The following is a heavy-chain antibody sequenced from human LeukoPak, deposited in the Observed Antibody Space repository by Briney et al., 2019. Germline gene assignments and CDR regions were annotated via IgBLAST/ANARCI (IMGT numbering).Heavy chain of an antibody. Sequence: GGSLRLSCAASGFTFSSYWMSWVRQAPGKGLEWVANIKQDGSEKYYVDSVKGRFTISRDNAKNSLYLQMNSLRAEDTAVYYCARDTYSSSWYLVKYYYYGMDVWGQGTTVTVSS. CDR1: GFTFSSYW. D-gene: IGHD6-13*01. J-gene: IGHJ6*02. CDR3: ARDTYSSSWYLVKYYYYGMDV. V-gene: IGHV3-7*01. CDR2: IKQDGSEK.